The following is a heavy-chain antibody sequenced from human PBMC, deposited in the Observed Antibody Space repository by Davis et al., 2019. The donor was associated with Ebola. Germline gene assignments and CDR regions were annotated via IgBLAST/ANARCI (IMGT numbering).Heavy chain of an antibody. CDR2: IIPMLGIP. CDR1: GGTFSTYA. D-gene: IGHD5-18*01. J-gene: IGHJ4*02. Sequence: AASVKVSCKASGGTFSTYASDWVRQAPGQGLEWMGRIIPMLGIPNYAQRFQGRVTITADKSTSTAYMELSSLRSEDTAMYYCARDLGTAMATEWGQGTLVTVSS. V-gene: IGHV1-69*04. CDR3: ARDLGTAMATE.